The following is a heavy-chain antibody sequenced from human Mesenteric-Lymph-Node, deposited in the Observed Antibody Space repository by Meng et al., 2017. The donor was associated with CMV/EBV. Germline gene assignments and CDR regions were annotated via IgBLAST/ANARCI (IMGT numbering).Heavy chain of an antibody. D-gene: IGHD3-10*01. Sequence: KAYGHTFTGYYIHWVRQAPGQGLEWMGRINSNSGDTNYAQKFQGRVTMTRDTSISTAYMDLSTLTPDDTAVYFCARETEIRGVTALDYWGQGTLVTVSS. CDR3: ARETEIRGVTALDY. CDR1: GHTFTGYY. V-gene: IGHV1-2*06. J-gene: IGHJ4*02. CDR2: INSNSGDT.